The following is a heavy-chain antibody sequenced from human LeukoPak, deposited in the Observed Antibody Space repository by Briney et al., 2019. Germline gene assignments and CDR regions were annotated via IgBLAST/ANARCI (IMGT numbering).Heavy chain of an antibody. CDR2: IYYSGSN. CDR3: ARPPQDGAPYFDY. J-gene: IGHJ4*02. CDR1: GGSISSSSCY. Sequence: SETLSLTCTVSGGSISSSSCYWGWLRRPPGQGLEWLGSIYYSGSNYYNPSLKSRITISVDTSKNQFSLKLSTVTAADTSVYSSARPPQDGAPYFDYWGQGTLVTVSS. D-gene: IGHD3-10*01. V-gene: IGHV4-39*01.